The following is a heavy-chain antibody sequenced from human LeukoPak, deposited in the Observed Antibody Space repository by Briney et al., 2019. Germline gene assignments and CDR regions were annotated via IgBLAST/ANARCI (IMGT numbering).Heavy chain of an antibody. J-gene: IGHJ6*02. CDR1: GFTFTNYA. CDR2: ISGSGGST. V-gene: IGHV3-23*01. Sequence: PGGSLRLSCAASGFTFTNYAMNWVRQAPGKGLEWVSAISGSGGSTYYADSVKGRFTISRDNSKNTLYLQMNSLRAEDTAVYYCAKDLSGYSYGYYYGMDVWAKGPRSPSP. CDR3: AKDLSGYSYGYYYGMDV. D-gene: IGHD5-18*01.